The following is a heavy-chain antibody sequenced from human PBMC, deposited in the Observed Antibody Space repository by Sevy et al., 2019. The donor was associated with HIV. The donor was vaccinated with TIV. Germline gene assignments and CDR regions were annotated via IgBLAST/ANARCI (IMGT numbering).Heavy chain of an antibody. CDR2: ISGSGSNT. J-gene: IGHJ4*02. V-gene: IGHV3-23*01. D-gene: IGHD6-19*01. Sequence: GGSLRLSCVASGFTFNNYAMSWVRQAPGKGLEWLSVISGSGSNTYDSDSVKGRFTISRDNSKNTLYLQMNSLRAEDTAVYYCAKGGTTGWYGFGSFEYWGQGTLVTVSS. CDR1: GFTFNNYA. CDR3: AKGGTTGWYGFGSFEY.